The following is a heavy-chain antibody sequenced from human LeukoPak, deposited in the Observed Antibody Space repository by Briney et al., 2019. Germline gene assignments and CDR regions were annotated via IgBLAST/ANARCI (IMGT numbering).Heavy chain of an antibody. CDR3: AKYRGGARFDY. D-gene: IGHD2-21*01. CDR2: IYSSGRT. J-gene: IGHJ4*02. V-gene: IGHV3-53*01. CDR1: GFTVSSNY. Sequence: GGSLRLSCTASGFTVSSNYMSWVRQAPGKGLEWVSVIYSSGRTKYADSVKGRFTISRDNSKNTLYLQMNSLRAEDTAVYYCAKYRGGARFDYWGQGTLVTVSS.